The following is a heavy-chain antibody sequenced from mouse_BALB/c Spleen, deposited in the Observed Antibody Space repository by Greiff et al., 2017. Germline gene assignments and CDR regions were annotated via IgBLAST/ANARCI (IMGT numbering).Heavy chain of an antibody. CDR3: AREFAY. CDR1: GYTFTSYW. CDR2: IDPSDSYT. J-gene: IGHJ3*01. Sequence: QVHVKQPGAELVKPGASVKLSCKASGYTFTSYWMHWVKQRPGQGLEWIGEIDPSDSYTNYNQKFKGKATLTVDKSSSTAYMQLSSLTSEDSAVYYCAREFAYWGQGTLVTVSA. V-gene: IGHV1-69*02.